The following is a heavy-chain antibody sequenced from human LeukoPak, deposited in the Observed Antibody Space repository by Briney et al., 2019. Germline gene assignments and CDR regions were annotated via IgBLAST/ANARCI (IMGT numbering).Heavy chain of an antibody. J-gene: IGHJ4*02. CDR1: GGSISSGSYY. CDR3: ARARPYKSYYYDSSGYYQDY. V-gene: IGHV4-61*02. CDR2: IYTSGST. Sequence: SETLSLTCTVSGGSISSGSYYWSWIRQPAGKGLEWIGRIYTSGSTNYNPSLKSRVTISVDTSKNQFSLKLSSVTAADTAVYYCARARPYKSYYYDSSGYYQDYWGQGTLVTVSS. D-gene: IGHD3-22*01.